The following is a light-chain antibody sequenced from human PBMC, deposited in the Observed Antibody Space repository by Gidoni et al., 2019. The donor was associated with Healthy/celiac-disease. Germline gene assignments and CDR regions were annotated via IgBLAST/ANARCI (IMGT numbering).Light chain of an antibody. CDR1: QGIRND. J-gene: IGKJ2*01. Sequence: AIQMTQSPSSLSASVGDRVTITCRASQGIRNDLGWYQQKPGKAPKLLTYAASSLQSGVPSRFSGSGSGTDSTLTISSLQPEDFATYYCLQDYNYPPTFGQGTKLEIK. CDR2: AAS. V-gene: IGKV1-6*01. CDR3: LQDYNYPPT.